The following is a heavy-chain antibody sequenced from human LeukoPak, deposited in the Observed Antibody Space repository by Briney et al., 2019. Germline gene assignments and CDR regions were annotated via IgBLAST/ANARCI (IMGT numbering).Heavy chain of an antibody. D-gene: IGHD2-15*01. Sequence: GGSLRLSCAASGFTFSSYSMNWVRQAPGKGLEWVSSISSSSSYIYYADSVKGRFTISRDNAKNSLYLQMNSLRAEDTAVYYCARIGIAATSFGMDVWGQGTTVTVSS. CDR2: ISSSSSYI. CDR1: GFTFSSYS. J-gene: IGHJ6*02. V-gene: IGHV3-21*01. CDR3: ARIGIAATSFGMDV.